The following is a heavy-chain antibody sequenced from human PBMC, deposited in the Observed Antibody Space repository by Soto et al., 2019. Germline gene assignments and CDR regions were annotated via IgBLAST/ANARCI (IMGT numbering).Heavy chain of an antibody. CDR3: SGITWFPGMEV. CDR2: TYYKSKWNN. J-gene: IGHJ6*02. Sequence: PSQTLSLTCVISGDSVSSNSAGWNWIRQSPSRGLEWLGRTYYKSKWNNDYALSAKSRITINPDTSKNQFSLHLYSVTPEDTAVYYCSGITWFPGMEVWGLAIPVTVSS. CDR1: GDSVSSNSAG. V-gene: IGHV6-1*01. D-gene: IGHD3-10*01.